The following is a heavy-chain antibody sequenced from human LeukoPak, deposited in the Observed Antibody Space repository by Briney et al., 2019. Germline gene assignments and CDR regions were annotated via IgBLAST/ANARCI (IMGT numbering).Heavy chain of an antibody. CDR1: GGSFSGYY. D-gene: IGHD3-3*01. CDR3: ARDFWSGGYYYGMDV. Sequence: SETLSLTCAVYGGSFSGYYWSWIRQPPGKGLEWIGEINHSGSTNYNPSLKSRVTISVDTSKNQFSLKLSSVTAADTAVYYCARDFWSGGYYYGMDVWGQGATVTVSS. J-gene: IGHJ6*02. CDR2: INHSGST. V-gene: IGHV4-34*01.